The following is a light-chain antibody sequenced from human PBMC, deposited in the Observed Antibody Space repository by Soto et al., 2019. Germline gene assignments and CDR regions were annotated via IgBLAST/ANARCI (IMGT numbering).Light chain of an antibody. V-gene: IGKV3-15*01. CDR3: QQYDNWPYT. Sequence: EIVMTQSPATLSVSPGERATLSCRASRSISSNLAWYQQAPGQGPRLLIYGASTRAPETPARFSGSGSGTEFTLAISSLQSEDFEGYYCQQYDNWPYTFGQGTKLEFK. J-gene: IGKJ2*01. CDR1: RSISSN. CDR2: GAS.